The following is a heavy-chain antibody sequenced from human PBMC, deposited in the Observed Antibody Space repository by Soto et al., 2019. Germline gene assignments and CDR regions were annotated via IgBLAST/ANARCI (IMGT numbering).Heavy chain of an antibody. Sequence: GGSLRLSCAASGFTVSSNYMSWVRQAPGKGLEWVSVIYSGGSTYYADSVKGRFTISRHNSKNTLYLQMNSLRAEDTAVYYCARDRTEGSFPYYYYYYMDVWGKGTTVTVSS. V-gene: IGHV3-53*04. CDR2: IYSGGST. CDR3: ARDRTEGSFPYYYYYYMDV. D-gene: IGHD2-21*02. J-gene: IGHJ6*03. CDR1: GFTVSSNY.